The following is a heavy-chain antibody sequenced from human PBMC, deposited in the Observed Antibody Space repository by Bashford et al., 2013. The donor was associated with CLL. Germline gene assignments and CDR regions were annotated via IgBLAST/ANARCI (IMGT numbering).Heavy chain of an antibody. CDR3: ARGYKYATYYFDY. Sequence: GESLKISCKGSGYSFTSYWIGWVRQMPGKGLEWMGIIYPADSDTRYSPSFQGQVTMSADRSITTAYLQWRTLRASDTAIYYCARGYKYATYYFDYWGQGTLVTVSS. V-gene: IGHV5-51*01. J-gene: IGHJ4*02. CDR1: GYSFTSYW. CDR2: IYPADSDT. D-gene: IGHD2-15*01.